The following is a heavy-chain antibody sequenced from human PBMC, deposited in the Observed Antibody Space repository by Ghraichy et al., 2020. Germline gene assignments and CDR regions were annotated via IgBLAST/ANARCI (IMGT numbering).Heavy chain of an antibody. J-gene: IGHJ4*02. CDR3: VRDDRLESSGWSFDY. CDR1: GFTFSSYA. CDR2: VSYDGSDK. D-gene: IGHD6-19*01. V-gene: IGHV3-30*04. Sequence: LNISCAASGFTFSSYAMHWVRQAPGKGLEWVTFVSYDGSDKSYADSVRGRFTISRDNSKNTVSLQMNSLRPEDTAVYYCVRDDRLESSGWSFDYWGQGTLVTVSS.